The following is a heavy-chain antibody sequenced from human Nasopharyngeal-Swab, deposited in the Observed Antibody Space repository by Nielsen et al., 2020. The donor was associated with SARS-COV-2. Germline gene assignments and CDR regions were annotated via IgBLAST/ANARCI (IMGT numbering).Heavy chain of an antibody. Sequence: GESLKISCAASGFSFSSFEMSWVRQAPGKGLEWVSTLSASGADTYYAESAKGRFTISRDNSKNTVFLQMNGLRVDDTGVYFCAKELSVAGTSSDYWGQGTLVTVSS. CDR2: LSASGADT. CDR1: GFSFSSFE. V-gene: IGHV3-23*01. D-gene: IGHD6-19*01. CDR3: AKELSVAGTSSDY. J-gene: IGHJ4*02.